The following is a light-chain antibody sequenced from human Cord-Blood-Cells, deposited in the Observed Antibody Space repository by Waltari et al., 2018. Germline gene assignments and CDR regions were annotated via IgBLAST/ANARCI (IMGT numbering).Light chain of an antibody. J-gene: IGKJ2*01. CDR2: AAS. V-gene: IGKV1-39*01. Sequence: DIQMTQSPSSLSASVGDRVTITCRASQSISSYLNWYQQKPGKAPKLLIYAASSLQSGVPSRFNGSGSETDFTLTISSLQPEDFATYYCQQSYSTPPYTFGQGTKLEIK. CDR1: QSISSY. CDR3: QQSYSTPPYT.